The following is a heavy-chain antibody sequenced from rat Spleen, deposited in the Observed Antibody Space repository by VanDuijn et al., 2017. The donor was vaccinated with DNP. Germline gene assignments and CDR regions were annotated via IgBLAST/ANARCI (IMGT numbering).Heavy chain of an antibody. CDR3: ARGSGTYYWYFDF. J-gene: IGHJ1*01. D-gene: IGHD5-1*01. CDR2: LSYDGTRA. CDR1: GFTFSGYS. Sequence: EVRLVESGGGLVQPGRSLKLSCEASGFTFSGYSMAWVRQVPKKGLEWVASLSYDGTRAGYRDSVKGRFTISRDNAKNTLYLQMNSLRSEDTATYYCARGSGTYYWYFDFWGPGTMVTVSS. V-gene: IGHV5-7*01.